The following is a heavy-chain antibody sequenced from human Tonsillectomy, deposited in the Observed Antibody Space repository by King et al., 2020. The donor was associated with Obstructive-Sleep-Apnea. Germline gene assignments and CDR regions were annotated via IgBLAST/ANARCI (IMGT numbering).Heavy chain of an antibody. CDR1: GFTFSSYA. J-gene: IGHJ4*02. CDR3: ASLVEWLQQSQTPFDY. CDR2: ISYDGGDK. D-gene: IGHD5-24*01. Sequence: QVQLVESGGGVVQPGRSLRLSCAASGFTFSSYAMHWVRQAPGKGLEWVAVISYDGGDKYYADSVKGRFTISRDNSKNTLYLQMNSLRAEDTAVYYCASLVEWLQQSQTPFDYWGQGSLVTVSS. V-gene: IGHV3-30*04.